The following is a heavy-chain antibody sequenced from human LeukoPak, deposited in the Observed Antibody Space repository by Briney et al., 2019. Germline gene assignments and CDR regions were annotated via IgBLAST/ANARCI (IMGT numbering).Heavy chain of an antibody. J-gene: IGHJ4*02. Sequence: SSETLSLTCTVSGGSISSSSYYWGWIRQPPGKGLEWIGSIYYSGSTYYNPSLKSRVTISVDTSKNQFSLKLSSVTAADTAVYYCARRGWLSLTYFDYWGQGTLVTVSS. CDR3: ARRGWLSLTYFDY. D-gene: IGHD5-12*01. V-gene: IGHV4-39*01. CDR2: IYYSGST. CDR1: GGSISSSSYY.